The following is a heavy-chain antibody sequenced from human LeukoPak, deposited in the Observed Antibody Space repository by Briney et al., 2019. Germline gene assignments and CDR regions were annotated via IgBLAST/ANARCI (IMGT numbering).Heavy chain of an antibody. CDR3: AREEYNWNYDWYFDL. CDR1: GDSISSGDYY. CDR2: IYYSGST. J-gene: IGHJ2*01. V-gene: IGHV4-30-4*01. Sequence: SETLSLTCTVSGDSISSGDYYWSWIRQPPGKGLEWIGYIYYSGSTYYNPSLKSRITISVDTSKNQFSLKLSSVTAADTAVYYCAREEYNWNYDWYFDLWGRGTLVTVSS. D-gene: IGHD1-7*01.